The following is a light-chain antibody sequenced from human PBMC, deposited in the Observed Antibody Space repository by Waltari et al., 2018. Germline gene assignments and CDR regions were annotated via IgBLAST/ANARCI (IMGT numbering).Light chain of an antibody. J-gene: IGLJ3*02. Sequence: SSELTQPASVSVSLGQTAVITCSGDILAKKYGRWFQQKPGQAPVLFIYKDIERPSGIPDRFSGSGSGTDFTLTISSLQAEDVAVYCCHQYYSILRWTFGQGT. CDR1: ILAKKY. CDR2: KDI. V-gene: IGLV3-27*01. CDR3: HQYYSILRWT.